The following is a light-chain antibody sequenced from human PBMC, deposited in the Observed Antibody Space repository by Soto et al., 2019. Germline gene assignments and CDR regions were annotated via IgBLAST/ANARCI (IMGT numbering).Light chain of an antibody. CDR2: AAS. J-gene: IGKJ2*01. V-gene: IGKV1-39*01. Sequence: DIPMTQSPSSLSASVGDRVTITCRASQSISTYLNWYQQKPGKAPQLLIYAASSLQSGVPSRFSGSGSGTDFTLTINSLQPEDFATYYCQQSYSTPRAYTFGQGTKLEI. CDR3: QQSYSTPRAYT. CDR1: QSISTY.